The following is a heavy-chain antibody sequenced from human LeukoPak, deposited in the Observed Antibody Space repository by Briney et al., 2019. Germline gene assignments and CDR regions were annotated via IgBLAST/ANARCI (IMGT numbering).Heavy chain of an antibody. J-gene: IGHJ3*02. D-gene: IGHD3-22*01. V-gene: IGHV3-74*01. CDR2: INSDGSST. CDR1: GFTFSSYW. CDR3: AREGVVIAPDAFDI. Sequence: GGSLRLSXAASGFTFSSYWMHWVCQAPGKGLVWVSRINSDGSSTSYADSVKGRFTISRDNAKNTLYLQMNSLRAEDTAVYYCAREGVVIAPDAFDIWGQGTMVTVSS.